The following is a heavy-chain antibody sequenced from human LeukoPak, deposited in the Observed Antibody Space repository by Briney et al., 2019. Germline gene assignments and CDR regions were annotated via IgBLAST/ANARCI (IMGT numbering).Heavy chain of an antibody. CDR3: ATEEQSRYYYYYMDV. Sequence: GASVKVSCKASGGTFSSYAISWVRQAPGQGLEWMGGIIPIFGTANYAQKFRGRVTITADESTSTAYMELSSLRSEDTAVYYCATEEQSRYYYYYMDVWGKGTTVTISS. D-gene: IGHD6-19*01. J-gene: IGHJ6*03. V-gene: IGHV1-69*13. CDR1: GGTFSSYA. CDR2: IIPIFGTA.